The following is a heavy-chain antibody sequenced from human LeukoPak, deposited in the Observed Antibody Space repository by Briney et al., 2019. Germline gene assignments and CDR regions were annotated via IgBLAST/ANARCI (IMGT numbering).Heavy chain of an antibody. CDR2: IKPDGSGK. J-gene: IGHJ6*03. CDR3: ARQGMIVVGNYYYYMDV. D-gene: IGHD3-22*01. V-gene: IGHV3-7*01. Sequence: GGSLRLSCAASGFTFNNDWMSWVRQAPGKGLEWVAIIKPDGSGKYYVDSVKGRFTISRDNAKNSLYLQMNSLRAEDTAVYYCARQGMIVVGNYYYYMDVWGKGTTVTVSS. CDR1: GFTFNNDW.